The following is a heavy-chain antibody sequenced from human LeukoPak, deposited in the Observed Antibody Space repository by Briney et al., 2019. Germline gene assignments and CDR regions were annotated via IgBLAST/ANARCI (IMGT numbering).Heavy chain of an antibody. CDR1: GFTVSSNY. CDR2: IYSGGST. V-gene: IGHV3-66*01. J-gene: IGHJ6*03. D-gene: IGHD3-10*01. Sequence: GGSLRLSCAASGFTVSSNYMSWVRQAPGKGLEWVSVIYSGGSTYYADSVKGRFTISRDNSKNTLYLQMNSLRAEDTAVYYCARISYGPYYYYYYYMDVWGKGTTVTVSS. CDR3: ARISYGPYYYYYYYMDV.